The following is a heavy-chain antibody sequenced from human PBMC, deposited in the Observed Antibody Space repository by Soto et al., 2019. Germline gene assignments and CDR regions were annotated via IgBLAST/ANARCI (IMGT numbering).Heavy chain of an antibody. Sequence: QVQLVQSGAEVKKPGASVKVSCKTSGYTFTDYYIHWVRRAPGQGLEWMGWINPNSGGTYYAQKFQGRVSMTRDTSISTAYMDLSRLRSDDTAVYYCARWDGIFGAGGVNWGQGTLVTVSS. V-gene: IGHV1-2*02. D-gene: IGHD3-16*01. CDR1: GYTFTDYY. J-gene: IGHJ4*02. CDR2: INPNSGGT. CDR3: ARWDGIFGAGGVN.